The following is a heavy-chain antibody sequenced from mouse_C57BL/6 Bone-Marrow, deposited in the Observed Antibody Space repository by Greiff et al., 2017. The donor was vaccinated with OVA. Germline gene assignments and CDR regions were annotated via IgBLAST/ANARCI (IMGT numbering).Heavy chain of an antibody. CDR2: IYYSGTI. Sequence: EVQRVESGPGLVKPSQTVFLTCTVTGISITTGNYRWSWIRQFPGNKLEWIGYIYYSGTITYNPSLTQRTTITLDTPKNQFFLEMNSLTAEDTATYYGARDLHYRGWYFDVWGTGTTVTVSS. J-gene: IGHJ1*03. CDR3: ARDLHYRGWYFDV. CDR1: GISITTGNYR. V-gene: IGHV3-5*01. D-gene: IGHD2-14*01.